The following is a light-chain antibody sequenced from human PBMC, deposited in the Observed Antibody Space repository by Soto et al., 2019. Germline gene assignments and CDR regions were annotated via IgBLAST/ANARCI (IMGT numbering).Light chain of an antibody. V-gene: IGLV2-14*01. CDR3: SSYTSSSTLV. CDR1: SSDVGGHNS. CDR2: DVS. J-gene: IGLJ1*01. Sequence: QSALTQPASVSGSPGQSITISCTGTSSDVGGHNSVAWYQHNPGKAPKLMIYDVSIRPSGISSGFSGSKSGNTASLSISGLQAEDEADYYCSSYTSSSTLVFGTGTKVTVL.